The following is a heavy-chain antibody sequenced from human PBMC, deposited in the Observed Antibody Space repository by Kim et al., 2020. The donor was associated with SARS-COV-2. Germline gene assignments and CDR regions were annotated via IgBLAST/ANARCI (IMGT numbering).Heavy chain of an antibody. CDR1: GFIFSGYA. D-gene: IGHD1-26*01. Sequence: GGSLRLSCTGSGFIFSGYAIHWVRQAPGLGLEWVSATTRSGGGSFYADSVEGRFTISRDNSKSTLYLQMSSLRLEDTPMYYCVRYGRRYGAVLWGQGTLVTVSS. CDR3: VRYGRRYGAVL. J-gene: IGHJ4*02. V-gene: IGHV3-64D*06. CDR2: TTRSGGGS.